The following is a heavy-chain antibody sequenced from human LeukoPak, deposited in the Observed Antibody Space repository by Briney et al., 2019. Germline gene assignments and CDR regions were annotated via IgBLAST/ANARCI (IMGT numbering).Heavy chain of an antibody. V-gene: IGHV3-23*01. D-gene: IGHD6-25*01. CDR3: AKGRIAADY. CDR2: ISGSGGST. J-gene: IGHJ4*02. Sequence: GGSPRLSCAASGFTFSSYAMSWVRQAPGKRLEWVSAISGSGGSTYYADSVKGRFTISRGNSKNTLYLQMNSLRAEDTAVYYCAKGRIAADYWGQGTLVTVSS. CDR1: GFTFSSYA.